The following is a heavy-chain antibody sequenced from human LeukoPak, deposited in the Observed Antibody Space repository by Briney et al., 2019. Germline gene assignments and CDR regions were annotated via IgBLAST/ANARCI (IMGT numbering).Heavy chain of an antibody. CDR2: IYTSGST. D-gene: IGHD3-16*01. Sequence: PSETLSLTCAVYGGSFSGYYWSWIRQPAGKGLEWIGRIYTSGSTNYNPSLKSRVTISVDTSKNQFSLKLSSVTAADTAVYYCARGGGAIAYYYMDVWGKGTTVTISS. CDR3: ARGGGAIAYYYMDV. V-gene: IGHV4-59*10. J-gene: IGHJ6*03. CDR1: GGSFSGYY.